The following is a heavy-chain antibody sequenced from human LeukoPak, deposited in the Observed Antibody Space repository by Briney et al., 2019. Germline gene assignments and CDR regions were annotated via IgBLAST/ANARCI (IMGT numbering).Heavy chain of an antibody. V-gene: IGHV3-9*01. CDR2: ISWNRGSI. CDR1: GFTFDGYA. D-gene: IGHD3-22*01. J-gene: IGHJ4*02. CDR3: AKDHYYDSSGYYFEKIFDY. Sequence: GGSLRLSCAASGFTFDGYAMHWVRQAPGKGLEGVAGISWNRGSIGYADSVKGRFTISRDNAKNSLYLQMNSLRAEDTALYYCAKDHYYDSSGYYFEKIFDYWGQGTLVTVSS.